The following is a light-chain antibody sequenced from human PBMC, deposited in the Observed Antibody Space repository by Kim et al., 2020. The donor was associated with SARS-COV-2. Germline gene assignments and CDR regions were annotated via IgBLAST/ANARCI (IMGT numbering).Light chain of an antibody. V-gene: IGKV3-11*01. CDR1: QSVSSY. Sequence: VAPGERATLSCRASQSVSSYFAWYQQKPGQAPRLLIYDASNRATGIPARFSGSGSGTDFTLTIGSLEPEDFAVYYCQQRGNWPLTFGGGTKVDIK. J-gene: IGKJ4*01. CDR3: QQRGNWPLT. CDR2: DAS.